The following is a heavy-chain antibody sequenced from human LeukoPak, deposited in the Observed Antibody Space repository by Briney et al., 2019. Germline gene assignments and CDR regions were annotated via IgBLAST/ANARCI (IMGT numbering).Heavy chain of an antibody. D-gene: IGHD2-21*02. Sequence: ASVKVSCKASGYTFTSYDINWVRQATGQGLEWMGWMNPNSGNTGYAQKFQGRVTMTRNTSISTAYMELSSLRSEDTAVYHCARVNCGGDCYPYYYYGMDVWGQGTTVTVSS. J-gene: IGHJ6*02. CDR2: MNPNSGNT. CDR1: GYTFTSYD. V-gene: IGHV1-8*01. CDR3: ARVNCGGDCYPYYYYGMDV.